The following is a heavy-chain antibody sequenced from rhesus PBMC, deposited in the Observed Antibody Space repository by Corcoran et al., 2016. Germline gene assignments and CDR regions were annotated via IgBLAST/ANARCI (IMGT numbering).Heavy chain of an antibody. Sequence: QVQLQESGPGVVKPSETLSLTCAVSGGSIRGYYYWRWLRQPPGTGLEWIGTIHSNSESTTYNPSLKSRVTISNDTSKNQFSLKLSSVTATDTAVYYCARDPGISGLYWGQGVLVTVSS. CDR2: IHSNSEST. D-gene: IGHD1-32*01. V-gene: IGHV4S12*01. CDR3: ARDPGISGLY. J-gene: IGHJ4*01. CDR1: GGSIRGYYY.